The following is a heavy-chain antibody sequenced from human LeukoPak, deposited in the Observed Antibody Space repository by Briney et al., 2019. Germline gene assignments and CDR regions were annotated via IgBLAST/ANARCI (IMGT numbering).Heavy chain of an antibody. CDR1: GFTVRRSW. Sequence: PGGSLRLSHAASGFTVRRSWMDCVRQAPGKGLVWVSRINSDGSSTNYADSVKGRFTISRDNAKNSLYLQMTSLRVEDTAMFYRARGSCSGGNCPRGFDPWGQGTLVTVSS. D-gene: IGHD2-15*01. V-gene: IGHV3-74*01. CDR2: INSDGSST. J-gene: IGHJ5*02. CDR3: ARGSCSGGNCPRGFDP.